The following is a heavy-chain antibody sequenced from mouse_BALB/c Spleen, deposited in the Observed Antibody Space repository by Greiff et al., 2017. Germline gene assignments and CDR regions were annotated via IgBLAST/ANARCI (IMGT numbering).Heavy chain of an antibody. CDR1: GFTFSDYY. D-gene: IGHD3-2*01. CDR2: ISDGGSYT. Sequence: EVQGVESGGGLVKPGGSLKLSCAASGFTFSDYYMYWVRQTPEKRLEWVATISDGGSYTYYPDSVKGRFTISRDNAKNNLYLQMSSLKSEDTAMYYCARQKTARGYYYAMDYWGQGTSVTVSS. V-gene: IGHV5-4*02. CDR3: ARQKTARGYYYAMDY. J-gene: IGHJ4*01.